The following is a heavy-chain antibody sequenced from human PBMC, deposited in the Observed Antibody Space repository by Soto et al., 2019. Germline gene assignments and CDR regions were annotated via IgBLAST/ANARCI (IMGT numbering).Heavy chain of an antibody. J-gene: IGHJ1*01. CDR2: ISRSGTTI. Sequence: PGGSLRLSCPASGFTFGSYSMNWVRQAPGKGLEWVSYISRSGTTIYYADSVKGRFTISRDNAKNSVYLQMNSLRADDTAVYYCARAEGTSCYGFQHWGQGTLVTVSS. D-gene: IGHD2-2*01. V-gene: IGHV3-48*01. CDR3: ARAEGTSCYGFQH. CDR1: GFTFGSYS.